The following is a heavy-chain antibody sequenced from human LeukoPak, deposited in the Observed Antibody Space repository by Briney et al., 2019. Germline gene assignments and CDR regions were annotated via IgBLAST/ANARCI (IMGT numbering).Heavy chain of an antibody. Sequence: PGGSLRPSCAASGFSFSNYWMGWVRQAPGKRPEWVANMNIDGSERYYADSVKGRFTISRDNARNSVFLQMSGLRVEDTAVYYCARDPVEWELLLDYWGQGTLVTVSS. CDR3: ARDPVEWELLLDY. V-gene: IGHV3-7*01. J-gene: IGHJ4*02. D-gene: IGHD1-26*01. CDR1: GFSFSNYW. CDR2: MNIDGSER.